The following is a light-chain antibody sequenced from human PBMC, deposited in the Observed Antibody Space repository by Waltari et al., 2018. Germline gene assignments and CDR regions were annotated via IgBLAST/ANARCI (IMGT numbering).Light chain of an antibody. CDR2: WAS. CDR1: QSVLYSSNNKNY. CDR3: QQYYSAPYT. Sequence: DIVMTQSPDSLAVSLGERATINCKSSQSVLYSSNNKNYLAWYQQGPGQPPKLLIYWASTRESGVPDLFSGSGSGTDFTLTISSLQAEDVAVYYCQQYYSAPYTFGQGTKLEIK. J-gene: IGKJ2*01. V-gene: IGKV4-1*01.